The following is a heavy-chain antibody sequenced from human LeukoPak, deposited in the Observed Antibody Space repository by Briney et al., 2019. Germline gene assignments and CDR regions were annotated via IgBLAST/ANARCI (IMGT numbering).Heavy chain of an antibody. CDR2: ISYDGSNT. J-gene: IGHJ4*02. D-gene: IGHD5-18*01. CDR1: GFSFSNYA. CDR3: ARTVDTAMVTFDY. V-gene: IGHV3-30-3*01. Sequence: GGSLRLSCVASGFSFSNYALNWVRQPPGKGLEWVALISYDGSNTYYADSVKGRFTVSRDISKTTLYLQMSSLTTEDTAVYYCARTVDTAMVTFDYWGQGTLVTVSS.